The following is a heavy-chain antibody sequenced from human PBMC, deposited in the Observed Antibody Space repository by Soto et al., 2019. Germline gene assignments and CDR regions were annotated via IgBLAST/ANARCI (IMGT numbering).Heavy chain of an antibody. CDR1: GFIFSNYA. CDR2: ISGSGVNT. J-gene: IGHJ6*02. CDR3: AKGRSYYYYYGVDV. V-gene: IGHV3-23*01. Sequence: GGSLRLSYAAPGFIFSNYAMSWGRPAPGKGPEWVSSISGSGVNTFYADSVKGRFTISRDNSKNMLYLQMNSLRAEDTALYYCAKGRSYYYYYGVDVWGQGTTVTVSS.